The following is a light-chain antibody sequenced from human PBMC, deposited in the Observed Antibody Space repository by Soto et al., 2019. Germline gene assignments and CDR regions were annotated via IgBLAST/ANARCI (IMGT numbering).Light chain of an antibody. CDR3: SSYTTTSTLIV. CDR2: GVT. J-gene: IGLJ1*01. CDR1: SSDVGASNY. Sequence: QSLLAQRASVSGSPGQSITISCTGTSSDVGASNYVSWYQQLPGTAPKLIIYGVTIRPSGVSNRFSGSKSGNTASLTISGLQAEDEADYYCSSYTTTSTLIVFGTGTKVTVL. V-gene: IGLV2-14*01.